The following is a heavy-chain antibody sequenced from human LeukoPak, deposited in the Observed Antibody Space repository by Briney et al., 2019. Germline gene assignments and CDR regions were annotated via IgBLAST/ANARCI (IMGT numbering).Heavy chain of an antibody. CDR1: GYTFTGYY. J-gene: IGHJ3*02. CDR3: ARLSGRRRSEYAFDI. D-gene: IGHD2-15*01. Sequence: ASVKVSCKASGYTFTGYYMHWVRQAPGQGLEWMGWINPNSGGTNYAQKFQGRVTMTTDTSTSTAYMELRSLRSDDTAVYYCARLSGRRRSEYAFDIWGQGTMVTVSS. V-gene: IGHV1-2*02. CDR2: INPNSGGT.